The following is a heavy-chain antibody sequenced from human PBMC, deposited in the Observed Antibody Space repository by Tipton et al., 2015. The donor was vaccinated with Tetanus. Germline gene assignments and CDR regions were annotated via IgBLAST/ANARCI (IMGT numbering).Heavy chain of an antibody. V-gene: IGHV4-34*01. Sequence: TLSLTCAVSGGSFSSFYWSWIRQPPGKGLEWIGEINHRGGTSYTSSLKSRATISVDTSKNQFSLNISSVTAADTAVYFCAKSGGAQTSGWYPSLYFDFWGQGTLVTVSS. CDR1: GGSFSSFY. CDR3: AKSGGAQTSGWYPSLYFDF. J-gene: IGHJ4*02. D-gene: IGHD6-19*01. CDR2: INHRGGT.